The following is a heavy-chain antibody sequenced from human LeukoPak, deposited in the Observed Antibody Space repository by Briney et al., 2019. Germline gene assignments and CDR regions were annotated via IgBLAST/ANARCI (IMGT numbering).Heavy chain of an antibody. CDR3: ARDVGNFDY. V-gene: IGHV3-74*01. Sequence: GGSLRLSCAASGXTFSNYWMHWVRQAPGKGLVWVSRINSDGISTGYADSVKGRFTVSRDNAKKTLYLQMNSLRAEDTAVYYCARDVGNFDYWGQGTLVTVSS. J-gene: IGHJ4*02. CDR1: GXTFSNYW. CDR2: INSDGIST.